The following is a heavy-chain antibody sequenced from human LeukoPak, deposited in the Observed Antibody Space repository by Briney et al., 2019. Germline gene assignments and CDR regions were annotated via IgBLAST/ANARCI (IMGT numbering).Heavy chain of an antibody. CDR2: ISSINDVR. V-gene: IGHV3-48*04. CDR1: GFTFSSYG. J-gene: IGHJ3*01. CDR3: ARDHRPRSFDV. Sequence: GRSLRLSCAASGFTFSSYGMHWVRQAPGKGLEWVSYISSINDVRYYADSVKGRFTISRDNAKNSLYLQMNSLRVEDTAVYYCARDHRPRSFDVWGQGTMVTVSS.